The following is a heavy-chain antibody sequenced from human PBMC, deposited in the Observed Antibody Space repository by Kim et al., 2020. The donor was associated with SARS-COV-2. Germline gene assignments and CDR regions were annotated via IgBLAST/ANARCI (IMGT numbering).Heavy chain of an antibody. CDR3: ARAEFYGGCGY. J-gene: IGHJ4*02. CDR2: T. D-gene: IGHD4-17*01. V-gene: IGHV4-4*02. Sequence: TNYNPSLKSRVTISVDKSKNQFSLKLSSVTAADTAVYYCARAEFYGGCGYWGQGTLVTVSS.